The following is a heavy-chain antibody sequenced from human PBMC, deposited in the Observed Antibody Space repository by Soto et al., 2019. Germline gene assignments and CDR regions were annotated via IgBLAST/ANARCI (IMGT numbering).Heavy chain of an antibody. CDR3: ARMSSSSLFDY. CDR1: GFTFSDYF. V-gene: IGHV3-11*01. D-gene: IGHD6-6*01. Sequence: VHLVDSGGGLVKPGGSLRLSCAASGFTFSDYFMTWIRQAPGKGLEWVSYIGSRGSPIYYVDSVKGRFTISRDNAKDSLYLHMNSLRAEDTAVYYCARMSSSSLFDYWGQGTLVTVSS. CDR2: IGSRGSPI. J-gene: IGHJ4*02.